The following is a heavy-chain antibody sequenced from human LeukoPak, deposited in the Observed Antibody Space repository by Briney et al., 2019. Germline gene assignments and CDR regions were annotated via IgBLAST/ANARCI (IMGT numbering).Heavy chain of an antibody. V-gene: IGHV3-11*06. J-gene: IGHJ5*02. CDR1: GFTFSDYY. CDR2: ISSSSSYT. D-gene: IGHD3-9*01. Sequence: GGSLRLSCAASGFTFSDYYMSWIRQAPGKGLEWVSYISSSSSYTNYADSVKGRFTISRDNAKNSLYLQVNSLRAEDTAVYYCARVRAGYLNYVNWFDPWGQGTLVTVSS. CDR3: ARVRAGYLNYVNWFDP.